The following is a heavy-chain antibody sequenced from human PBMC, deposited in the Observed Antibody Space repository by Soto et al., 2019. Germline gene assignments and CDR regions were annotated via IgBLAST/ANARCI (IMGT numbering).Heavy chain of an antibody. D-gene: IGHD5-18*01. V-gene: IGHV4-59*01. CDR1: GDSLSRYY. Sequence: PETMSITCTVCGDSLSRYYWGWIRQSPGKGLEWIVYISYSGSTKYNPSLKSRVTISVDTSKNQFSLKLSSVTAADTAVYYCARGRGDTAMAWYYWGQGTLVTVS. CDR3: ARGRGDTAMAWYY. CDR2: ISYSGST. J-gene: IGHJ4*02.